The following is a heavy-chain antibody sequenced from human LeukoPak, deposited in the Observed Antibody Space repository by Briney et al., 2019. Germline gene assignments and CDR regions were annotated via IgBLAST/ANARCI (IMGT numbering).Heavy chain of an antibody. CDR3: AKSSDILTGYYYYFDY. V-gene: IGHV3-23*01. D-gene: IGHD3-9*01. CDR1: GFTFSSYA. CDR2: ISGSGGST. Sequence: GGSLRLSCAASGFTFSSYAMSWVRQAPGKGLEWVSAISGSGGSTYYADSVKGRFTISRDNSKSTLYLQMNSLRAEDTAVYYCAKSSDILTGYYYYFDYWGQGTLVTVSS. J-gene: IGHJ4*02.